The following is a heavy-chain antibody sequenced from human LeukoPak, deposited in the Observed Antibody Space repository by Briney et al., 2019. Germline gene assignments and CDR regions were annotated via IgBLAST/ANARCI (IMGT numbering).Heavy chain of an antibody. D-gene: IGHD3-9*01. V-gene: IGHV4-4*02. CDR2: IYHSGST. CDR1: GGSISSSNW. J-gene: IGHJ4*02. CDR3: ARGIRYFDWLLDY. Sequence: SETLSLTCAVSGGSISSSNWWSWVRPPPGKGLEWIGEIYHSGSTNYNPSLKSRVTISVDKSKNQFSLKLSSVTAADTAVYYCARGIRYFDWLLDYWGQGTLVTVSS.